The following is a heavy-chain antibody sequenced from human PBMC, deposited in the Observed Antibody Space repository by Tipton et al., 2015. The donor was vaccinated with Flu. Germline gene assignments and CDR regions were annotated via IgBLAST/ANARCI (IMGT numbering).Heavy chain of an antibody. CDR1: SGSIRSTDYF. CDR2: IYPSGTP. J-gene: IGHJ4*02. CDR3: ARGLGSFDFWSGSDY. D-gene: IGHD3-3*01. Sequence: GLVKPSETLSLTCTVSSGSIRSTDYFCAWIRQPPGKRLELIGSIYPSGTPYYNPSLKSRVTISVDTSKHQFSLHLISVTAADTAVYYCARGLGSFDFWSGSDYWGQGTLVTVSS. V-gene: IGHV4-39*07.